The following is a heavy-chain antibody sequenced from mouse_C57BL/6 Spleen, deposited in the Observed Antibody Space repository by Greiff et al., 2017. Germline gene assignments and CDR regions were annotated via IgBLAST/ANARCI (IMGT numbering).Heavy chain of an antibody. Sequence: QVQLQQPGAELVRPGTSVKLSCKASGYTFTSYWLHWVKQRPGQGLEWIGVIDPSDSYTNYNQKFKGKATLTVDTSSSTAYMQLSSLTSEDSAVYYCARNYYGPTGYYFDYWGQGTTLTVSS. J-gene: IGHJ2*01. CDR3: ARNYYGPTGYYFDY. CDR2: IDPSDSYT. D-gene: IGHD1-1*01. V-gene: IGHV1-59*01. CDR1: GYTFTSYW.